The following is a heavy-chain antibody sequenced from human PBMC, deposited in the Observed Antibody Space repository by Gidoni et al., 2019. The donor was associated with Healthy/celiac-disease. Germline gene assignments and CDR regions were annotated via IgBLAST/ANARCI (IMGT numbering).Heavy chain of an antibody. CDR1: GFTFGDYD. CDR2: IRSKAYGGTT. D-gene: IGHD2-2*01. CDR3: TRVMSYASKRGYYYYGMDA. J-gene: IGHJ6*02. Sequence: EVQLVESGGGLVKPGRSLRLSCPASGFTFGDYDMRWFRQVPGKGLVWVGFIRSKAYGGTTEYAASVKGRFTISRDDSKSIAYLQMNSLKTEDTAVYYCTRVMSYASKRGYYYYGMDAWGQGTTVTVSS. V-gene: IGHV3-49*05.